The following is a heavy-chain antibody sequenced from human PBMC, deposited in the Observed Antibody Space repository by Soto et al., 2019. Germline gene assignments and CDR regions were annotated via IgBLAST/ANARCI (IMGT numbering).Heavy chain of an antibody. CDR2: IYPGNSNT. CDR3: SSDSHCNGGNWPMGGFDM. V-gene: IGHV5-51*01. Sequence: PGESLKISCKGSGYGLSIHWVAWLRQMPGKGLEWVGIIYPGNSNTMYSPSFQGQVTISADTALSTTYLQWDTLKPSDTAIYFCSSDSHCNGGNWPMGGFDMWGQGTMVTVSS. J-gene: IGHJ3*02. D-gene: IGHD2-15*01. CDR1: GYGLSIHW.